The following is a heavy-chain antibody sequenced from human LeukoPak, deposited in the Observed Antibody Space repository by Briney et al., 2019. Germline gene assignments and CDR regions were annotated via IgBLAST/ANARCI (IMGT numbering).Heavy chain of an antibody. J-gene: IGHJ2*01. CDR2: ISWNSGSI. V-gene: IGHV3-9*01. CDR3: AKDEGYDSSGPFDL. D-gene: IGHD3-22*01. Sequence: PGGSLRLSCAASGFTFDDYAMHWVRQAPGKGLEWVSGISWNSGSIGYADSVKGRFTISRDNAKNSLYLQMNSLRAEDTALYYCAKDEGYDSSGPFDLWGRGTLVTVSS. CDR1: GFTFDDYA.